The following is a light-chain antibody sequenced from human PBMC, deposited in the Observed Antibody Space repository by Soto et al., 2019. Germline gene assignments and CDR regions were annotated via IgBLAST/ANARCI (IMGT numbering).Light chain of an antibody. Sequence: DIQLTQSPSFLSASVGERVTITCRASQGISSYLAWYQQKPGKAPKLLIYAASTLQSGVPSRFSGSGSGTEFTLTISSLQPEDFATYYCQQLNSYPLTFGQGTRLEI. CDR1: QGISSY. J-gene: IGKJ5*01. CDR3: QQLNSYPLT. CDR2: AAS. V-gene: IGKV1-9*01.